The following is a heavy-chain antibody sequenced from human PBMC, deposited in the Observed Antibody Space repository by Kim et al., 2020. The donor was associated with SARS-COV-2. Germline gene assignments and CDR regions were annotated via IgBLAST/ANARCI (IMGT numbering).Heavy chain of an antibody. Sequence: IYSPSFQDQVTISADKSISTAYLQWSSLKASDTAMYYCARHRVTSGAGDYWGQGTLVTVSS. V-gene: IGHV5-51*01. D-gene: IGHD2-21*02. CDR3: ARHRVTSGAGDY. J-gene: IGHJ4*02.